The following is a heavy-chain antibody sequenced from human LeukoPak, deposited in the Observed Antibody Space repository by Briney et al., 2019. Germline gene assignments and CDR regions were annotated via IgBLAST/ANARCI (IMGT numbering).Heavy chain of an antibody. J-gene: IGHJ4*02. V-gene: IGHV1-2*02. CDR3: ARVPRQYSSSI. CDR1: GYTFTSYY. CDR2: INPNSGCT. Sequence: GASVKVSCQASGYTFTSYYMHWVRPAPGQGREGMGWINPNSGCTNYAQKFQGRVTMTRDTSISTAYMELSRLRSDDTAVYYCARVPRQYSSSIWGQGTLVTVSS. D-gene: IGHD6-6*01.